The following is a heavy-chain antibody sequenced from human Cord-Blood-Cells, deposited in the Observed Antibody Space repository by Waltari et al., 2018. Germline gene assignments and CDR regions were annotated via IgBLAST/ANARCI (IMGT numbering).Heavy chain of an antibody. V-gene: IGHV4-38-2*02. CDR3: AIDYYGSGSDAFDI. J-gene: IGHJ3*02. CDR1: GYSISSGYY. CDR2: IYHSGST. Sequence: QVQLQESGPGLVKPSETLSLTCTVSGYSISSGYYWGWIRQPPGKGLEWIGSIYHSGSTYYNPSLKSRVTISVDTSKNQFSLKLSSVTAADTAVYYCAIDYYGSGSDAFDIWGQGTMVTVSS. D-gene: IGHD3-10*01.